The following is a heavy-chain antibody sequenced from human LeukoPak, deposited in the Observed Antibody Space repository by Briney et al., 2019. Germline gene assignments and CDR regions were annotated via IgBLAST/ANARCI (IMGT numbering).Heavy chain of an antibody. J-gene: IGHJ4*02. V-gene: IGHV1-18*01. D-gene: IGHD3-10*01. CDR1: GYTFTSYA. Sequence: ASVKVSCKASGYTFTSYAMNWVRQAPGQGLEWMGWISAYNGNTNYAQKLQGRVTMTTDTSTSTAYMELRSLRSDDTAVYYCARDRGLIRGSGSYYRPSDYWGQGTLVTVSS. CDR2: ISAYNGNT. CDR3: ARDRGLIRGSGSYYRPSDY.